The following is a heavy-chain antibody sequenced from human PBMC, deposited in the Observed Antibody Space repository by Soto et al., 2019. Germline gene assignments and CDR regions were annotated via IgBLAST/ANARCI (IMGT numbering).Heavy chain of an antibody. Sequence: EVHLLESGGDLVQPGGSLRLSCTASGLTFSTYAMSWVRQAPGKGLEWVSAIGGSGTGGRTYYADSVKGRFTSSRNKSQRTVYHQMESLRTNDTAGNNWANSPGGLDGYHYDKSGRAVWGQGTTVTV. CDR1: GLTFSTYA. V-gene: IGHV3-23*01. J-gene: IGHJ6*02. D-gene: IGHD5-12*01. CDR3: ANSPGGLDGYHYDKSGRAV. CDR2: IGGSGTGGRT.